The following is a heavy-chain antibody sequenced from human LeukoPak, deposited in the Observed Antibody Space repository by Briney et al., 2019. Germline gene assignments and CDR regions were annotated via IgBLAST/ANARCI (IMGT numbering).Heavy chain of an antibody. V-gene: IGHV4-4*07. CDR2: IYPSGST. D-gene: IGHD1-26*01. CDR3: ARENSESYRQFDY. CDR1: GGSISSYY. Sequence: PSETLSLTCTVSGGSISSYYWTWIRQPAGKGLEWIGRIYPSGSTNYNPSLKSRVTMSVDTSKNQFSLKLNSVTAADTAAYYCARENSESYRQFDYWGQGTLVTVSS. J-gene: IGHJ4*02.